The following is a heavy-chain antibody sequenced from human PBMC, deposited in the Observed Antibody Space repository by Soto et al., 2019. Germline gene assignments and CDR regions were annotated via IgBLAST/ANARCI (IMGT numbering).Heavy chain of an antibody. CDR2: IGPSGSGT. CDR3: XXDNNWSYDY. V-gene: IGHV3-74*01. Sequence: EVQLVESGGGLVQPGGSLRLSCAASGFTFSSHWMHWVRQAPGKGLVWVSHIGPSGSGTRDADSVQGRFTISRDNARNTLYLQMNSLRDEDTAVYYCXXDNNWSYDYWGQGILVTVSS. J-gene: IGHJ4*02. D-gene: IGHD1-1*01. CDR1: GFTFSSHW.